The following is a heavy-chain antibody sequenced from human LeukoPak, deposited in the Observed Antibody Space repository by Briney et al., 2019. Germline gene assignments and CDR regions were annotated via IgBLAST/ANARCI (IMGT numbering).Heavy chain of an antibody. CDR3: ARDDVVSATGLGDF. J-gene: IGHJ4*02. CDR1: GFTFSSYW. V-gene: IGHV3-74*01. CDR2: INSDGSST. D-gene: IGHD5/OR15-5a*01. Sequence: PGRSLRLSCAASGFTFSSYWMHWVRQAPGKGLVWVSHINSDGSSTTYADSVKGRFTISRDNARNTLYLQMNSLRAEDTAVYYCARDDVVSATGLGDFWGQGTLVTVSS.